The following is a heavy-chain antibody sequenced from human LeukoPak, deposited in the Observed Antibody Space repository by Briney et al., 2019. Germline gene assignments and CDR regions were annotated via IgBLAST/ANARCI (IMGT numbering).Heavy chain of an antibody. CDR3: ATRGRDGFIDY. J-gene: IGHJ4*02. D-gene: IGHD5-24*01. CDR1: GVSISSHY. Sequence: PSETLSLTCTVSGVSISSHYWSWLRQPPGKGLEWIGYIYYSGSTNYNPSLKSRVTISVDTSKNQFSLKLSSVTAADTAVYYCATRGRDGFIDYWGQGTLVTVSS. V-gene: IGHV4-59*11. CDR2: IYYSGST.